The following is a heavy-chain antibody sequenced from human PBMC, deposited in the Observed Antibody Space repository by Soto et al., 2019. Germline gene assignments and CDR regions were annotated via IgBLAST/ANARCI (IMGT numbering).Heavy chain of an antibody. D-gene: IGHD1-26*01. Sequence: EVQLLESGGDLVQPGGSLRLSCAASGFTFSSYAMNWVRLAPGKGLEWVSAISGSGGNTFYADSVKGRFTISRDNSKNTLFLQMHSLRPEDTAIYYCAMLNSGSYSYHGMDVWGQGTTVTVSS. CDR1: GFTFSSYA. CDR3: AMLNSGSYSYHGMDV. CDR2: ISGSGGNT. V-gene: IGHV3-23*01. J-gene: IGHJ6*02.